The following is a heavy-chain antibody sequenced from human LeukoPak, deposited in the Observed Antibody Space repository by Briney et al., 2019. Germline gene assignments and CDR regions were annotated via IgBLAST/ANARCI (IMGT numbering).Heavy chain of an antibody. CDR2: IKQDGSEK. V-gene: IGHV3-7*01. J-gene: IGHJ6*03. D-gene: IGHD5-18*01. CDR1: GFTFSSYG. Sequence: PGGSLRLSCAASGFTFSSYGMSWVRQAPGKGLEWVANIKQDGSEKYYVDSVKGRFTISRDNAKNSLYLQMNSLRAEDTAVYYCARAQDTAMVYYYYYYMDVWGKGTTVTISS. CDR3: ARAQDTAMVYYYYYYMDV.